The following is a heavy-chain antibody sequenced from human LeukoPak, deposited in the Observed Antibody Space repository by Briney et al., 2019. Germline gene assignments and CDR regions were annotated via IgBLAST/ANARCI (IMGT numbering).Heavy chain of an antibody. D-gene: IGHD1-14*01. CDR1: GGSISSYY. Sequence: SETLSLTCTDSGGSISSYYWSWIRQPPGKGLEWIGYIYYSGSTNYNPSLKSRVTISVDTSKNQFSLKLSSVTAADTAVYYCARDGSTGVDYWGQGTLVTVSS. V-gene: IGHV4-59*01. J-gene: IGHJ4*02. CDR3: ARDGSTGVDY. CDR2: IYYSGST.